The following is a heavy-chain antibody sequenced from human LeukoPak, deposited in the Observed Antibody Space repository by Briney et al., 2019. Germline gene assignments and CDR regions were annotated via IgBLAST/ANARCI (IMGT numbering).Heavy chain of an antibody. CDR1: GFTFSSYS. CDR2: ISSSSSTI. Sequence: GGSLRLSCAASGFTFSSYSMNWVRQAPGKGLEWVSYISSSSSTIYYADSVKGRFTISRDNSKNTLYLQMGSLRAEDMAVYYCARGRLDYYDSSGYYYFDYWGQGTLVTVSS. CDR3: ARGRLDYYDSSGYYYFDY. J-gene: IGHJ4*02. D-gene: IGHD3-22*01. V-gene: IGHV3-48*01.